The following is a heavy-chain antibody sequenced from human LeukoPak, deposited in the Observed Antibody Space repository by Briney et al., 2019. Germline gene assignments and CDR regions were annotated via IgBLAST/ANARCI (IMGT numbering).Heavy chain of an antibody. Sequence: KPGGSLRLSCAASGLTFSSYSMNWVRQAPGKGLKGVSSIISISSYIYYADSVKGRFTISRDNAKNSLYLQMNSLRAEDTAVYYCARDGGHCSGGSCYHDGFDIWGRGTTVTVSS. CDR1: GLTFSSYS. CDR2: IISISSYI. CDR3: ARDGGHCSGGSCYHDGFDI. V-gene: IGHV3-21*01. J-gene: IGHJ3*02. D-gene: IGHD2-15*01.